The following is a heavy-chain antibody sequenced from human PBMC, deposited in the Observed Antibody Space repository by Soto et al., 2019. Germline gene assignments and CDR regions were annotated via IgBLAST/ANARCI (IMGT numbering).Heavy chain of an antibody. CDR1: GFTFSSNS. J-gene: IGHJ4*02. CDR3: ARDHRRITMVSGSPIGY. CDR2: ISSSSSYI. Sequence: GGSLRLSCAASGFTFSSNSMNWVRQAPGKGLEWVSSISSSSSYIYYADSVKGRFTISRDNAKNSLYLQMNSLRAEDTAVYYCARDHRRITMVSGSPIGYWGQGTLVTVSS. D-gene: IGHD3-10*01. V-gene: IGHV3-21*01.